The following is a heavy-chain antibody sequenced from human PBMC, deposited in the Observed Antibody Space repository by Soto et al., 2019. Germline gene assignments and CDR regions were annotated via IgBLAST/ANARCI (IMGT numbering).Heavy chain of an antibody. CDR1: GGSFSGYY. CDR3: AREVFWSGYSFDY. D-gene: IGHD3-3*01. Sequence: SETLSLTCAVYGGSFSGYYWSWIRQPPGKGLEWIGEINHSGSTNYNPSLKSRVTISVDTSKNQFSLKLSSVTAADTVVYYCAREVFWSGYSFDYWGQGTLVTVSS. CDR2: INHSGST. V-gene: IGHV4-34*01. J-gene: IGHJ4*02.